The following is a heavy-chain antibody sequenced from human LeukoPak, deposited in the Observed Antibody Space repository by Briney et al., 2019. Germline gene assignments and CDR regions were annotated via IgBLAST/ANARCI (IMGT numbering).Heavy chain of an antibody. CDR2: INWNGGST. V-gene: IGHV3-20*04. D-gene: IGHD4-17*01. J-gene: IGHJ1*01. Sequence: PGGSLRLSCAASGFTFDDYGMSWVRQAPGKGLEWVSGINWNGGSTGYADSVKGRFTISRDNAKNSLYLQMNSLRAEDTAVYYCARLPDDYGDYKYFQHWGQGTLVTVSS. CDR1: GFTFDDYG. CDR3: ARLPDDYGDYKYFQH.